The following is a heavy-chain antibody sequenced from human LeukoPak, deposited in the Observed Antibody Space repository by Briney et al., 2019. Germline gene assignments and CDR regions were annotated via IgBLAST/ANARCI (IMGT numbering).Heavy chain of an antibody. V-gene: IGHV1-18*01. CDR2: ISAYNGNT. CDR3: ARGPRAHCSGGRCLVPDYYYYMDV. D-gene: IGHD2-15*01. Sequence: ASVKVSCKASGYTFTSYGISWVRQAPGQGLEWMGWISAYNGNTNYAQKLQGRVTMTTDTSTSEAYMELRSLRSDDTAVYYCARGPRAHCSGGRCLVPDYYYYMDVWGKGTTVTVSS. CDR1: GYTFTSYG. J-gene: IGHJ6*03.